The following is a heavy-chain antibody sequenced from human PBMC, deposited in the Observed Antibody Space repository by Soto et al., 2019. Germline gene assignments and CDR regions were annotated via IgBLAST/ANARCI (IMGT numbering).Heavy chain of an antibody. J-gene: IGHJ4*02. CDR2: IYHSGTT. CDR3: ASLIAVANY. CDR1: SGSISSSNW. D-gene: IGHD6-19*01. Sequence: QVLLQESGPGLVKPSGTLSLTCAVSSGSISSSNWWSWVRQPPGKGLEWIGEIYHSGTTNYNPYLKSRVTISVDKSKNQVALEVSSVTAADTAVYYCASLIAVANYWGQGTLVTVSS. V-gene: IGHV4-4*02.